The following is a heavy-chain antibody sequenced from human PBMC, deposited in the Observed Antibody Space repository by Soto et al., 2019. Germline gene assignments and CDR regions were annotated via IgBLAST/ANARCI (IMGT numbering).Heavy chain of an antibody. J-gene: IGHJ4*02. CDR1: CGSISSGDYY. Sequence: SETVSLTCTVSCGSISSGDYYWSWIRQPPGKGLEWIGYIYYSGSTYYNPSLKSRVTISVDTSKNQFSLKLSSVTAADTAVYYCARDDPYSSLDYWGQGTLVTVSS. CDR2: IYYSGST. CDR3: ARDDPYSSLDY. D-gene: IGHD6-13*01. V-gene: IGHV4-30-4*01.